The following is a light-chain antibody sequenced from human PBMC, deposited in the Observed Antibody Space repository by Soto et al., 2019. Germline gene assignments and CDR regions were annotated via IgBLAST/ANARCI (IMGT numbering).Light chain of an antibody. J-gene: IGKJ1*01. Sequence: EIVMTQSPVTLSVSPGERATLSCRASQSVRRNLAWYQQKPGQGPRLLIYGASSRATGIPDRFSGSGSGTDFTLTISRLEPEDFAVYYCQQYGTPPQTFGQGTKVDIK. V-gene: IGKV3-20*01. CDR1: QSVRRN. CDR3: QQYGTPPQT. CDR2: GAS.